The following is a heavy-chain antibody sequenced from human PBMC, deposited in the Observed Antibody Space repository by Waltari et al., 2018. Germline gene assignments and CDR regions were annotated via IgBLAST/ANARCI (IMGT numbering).Heavy chain of an antibody. CDR1: GGTFSSYA. CDR3: ARGARGVVVPAALYC. J-gene: IGHJ4*02. CDR2: IIPIFGTA. D-gene: IGHD2-2*01. V-gene: IGHV1-69*05. Sequence: QVQLVQSGAEVKKTGSSVKVSCKASGGTFSSYAIRWVRQGPGQGLEWMGGIIPIFGTANYAQKFQGRVTITTDESTSTAYMELSSLRSEDTAVYYCARGARGVVVPAALYCWGQGTLVTVSS.